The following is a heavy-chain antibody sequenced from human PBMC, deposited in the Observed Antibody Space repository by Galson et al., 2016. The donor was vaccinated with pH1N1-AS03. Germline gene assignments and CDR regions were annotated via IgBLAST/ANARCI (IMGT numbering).Heavy chain of an antibody. CDR2: TYYRSKWYT. J-gene: IGHJ4*02. CDR3: RRVRSLTSSWYGPIDY. D-gene: IGHD6-13*01. V-gene: IGHV6-1*01. Sequence: RLSPSRGLEWLGRTYYRSKWYTDYGLSVERRLTITSDTSKNLISLQLNSLTPEDSAIYYCRRVRSLTSSWYGPIDYWGQGTRVTVSS.